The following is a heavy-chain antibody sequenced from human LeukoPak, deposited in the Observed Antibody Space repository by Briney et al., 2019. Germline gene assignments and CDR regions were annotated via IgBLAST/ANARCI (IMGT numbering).Heavy chain of an antibody. CDR3: ARDLVYYDSSGVLDY. CDR2: ITWNSAII. CDR1: GFIFDDHA. J-gene: IGHJ4*02. D-gene: IGHD3-22*01. V-gene: IGHV3-9*01. Sequence: GGSLRLSCAASGFIFDDHAMHWVRQAPGRGLEWISTITWNSAIIDYADSEKGRFSISRDNAKNSLYLQMNSLRAEDTAMYYCARDLVYYDSSGVLDYWGQGTLVIVSS.